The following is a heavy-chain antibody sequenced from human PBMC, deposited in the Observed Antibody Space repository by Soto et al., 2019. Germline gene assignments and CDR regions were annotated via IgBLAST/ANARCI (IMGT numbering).Heavy chain of an antibody. CDR2: ITYDGSNK. V-gene: IGHV3-30*18. Sequence: QAQLVESGGGVVQPGRSLRLSCAASGFTFSSYGMHWVRQAPAKGLQWVAVITYDGSNKYYVDSVKGRFTISRDNSKNTLYLQMNSLRAEDTAVYYCAKDLELGFVGYWGQGTLVTASS. CDR1: GFTFSSYG. J-gene: IGHJ4*02. CDR3: AKDLELGFVGY. D-gene: IGHD1-7*01.